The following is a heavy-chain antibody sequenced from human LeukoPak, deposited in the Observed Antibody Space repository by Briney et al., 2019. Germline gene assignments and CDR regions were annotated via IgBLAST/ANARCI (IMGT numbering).Heavy chain of an antibody. CDR2: IYYSGST. D-gene: IGHD4-11*01. J-gene: IGHJ6*02. Sequence: SETLSLTCTVSGGSISTYYWSWIRQPPGKGLEYIGYIYYSGSTNYNPSLKSRVTISLDTAKNQFSLKLTSVTAADTAVYYCARGNYVYYYGTDVWGQGTTVTVSS. V-gene: IGHV4-59*01. CDR3: ARGNYVYYYGTDV. CDR1: GGSISTYY.